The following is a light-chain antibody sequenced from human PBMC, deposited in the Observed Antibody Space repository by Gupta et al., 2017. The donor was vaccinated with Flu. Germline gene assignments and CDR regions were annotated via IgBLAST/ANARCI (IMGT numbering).Light chain of an antibody. V-gene: IGKV1-39*01. CDR3: QQSDSTPVLT. CDR2: AAS. Sequence: SSLSASVGDRVTITCRASQSISRYLNWYQQKPGKVPKLLIYAASSVQSGVPSRFSGSGSGTDFTLTISSLQLEDSANYYCQQSDSTPVLTFGHGTKVEIK. J-gene: IGKJ3*01. CDR1: QSISRY.